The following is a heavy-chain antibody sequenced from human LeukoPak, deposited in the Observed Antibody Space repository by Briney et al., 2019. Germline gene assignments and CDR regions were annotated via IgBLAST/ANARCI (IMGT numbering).Heavy chain of an antibody. Sequence: GGSLRLSCAASGFTFDDYAMHWVRQAPGKGLEWVSGISWNSGSIGYADSVKGRFTISRDNAKNSPYLQMNSLRAEDTALYYCAKDSSGWLTHFDYWGQGTLVTVSS. CDR2: ISWNSGSI. J-gene: IGHJ4*02. D-gene: IGHD6-19*01. CDR1: GFTFDDYA. CDR3: AKDSSGWLTHFDY. V-gene: IGHV3-9*01.